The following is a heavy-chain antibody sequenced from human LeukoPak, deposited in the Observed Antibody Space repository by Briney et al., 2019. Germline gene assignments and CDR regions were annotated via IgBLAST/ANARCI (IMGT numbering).Heavy chain of an antibody. V-gene: IGHV3-13*04. CDR2: IGTAGDT. CDR3: AREFFDREGGTTVLDY. CDR1: GFTFSSYD. J-gene: IGHJ4*02. Sequence: GGSLRLSCAASGFTFSSYDVHWVRQPTGKGLEWVSGIGTAGDTYYSGSVKGRFTISRENAKNSFYLQMNSLRAGDTAVYYCAREFFDREGGTTVLDYWGQGTLVTVSS. D-gene: IGHD1-26*01.